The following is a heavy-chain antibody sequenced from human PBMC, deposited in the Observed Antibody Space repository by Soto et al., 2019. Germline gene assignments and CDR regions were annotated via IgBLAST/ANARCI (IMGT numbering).Heavy chain of an antibody. CDR3: ARPGTENYYYGMDV. V-gene: IGHV4-39*01. D-gene: IGHD1-1*01. Sequence: SETLSLTCTVSGGSISSSSYYWGWIRQPPGKGLEWIGSIYYSGSTYYNPTLKSRVTISVDTSKNQFSLKLSSVTAADTAVYYCARPGTENYYYGMDVWGQGTTVTVSS. CDR2: IYYSGST. J-gene: IGHJ6*02. CDR1: GGSISSSSYY.